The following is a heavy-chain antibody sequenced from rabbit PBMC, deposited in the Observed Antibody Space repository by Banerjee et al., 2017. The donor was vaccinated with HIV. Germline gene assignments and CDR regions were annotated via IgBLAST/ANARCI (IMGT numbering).Heavy chain of an antibody. V-gene: IGHV1S45*01. CDR2: IYSGSSATT. CDR3: ARDGNTGWRRLDL. D-gene: IGHD7-1*01. CDR1: GFDFSSGYW. J-gene: IGHJ3*01. Sequence: QEQLVESGGGLVKPGASLTLTCTASGFDFSSGYWICWVRQAPGKRPEWIACIYSGSSATTYYANWAKGRFTISRTSSTTVALQMTSLTAADTATYFCARDGNTGWRRLDLWGQGTLVTVS.